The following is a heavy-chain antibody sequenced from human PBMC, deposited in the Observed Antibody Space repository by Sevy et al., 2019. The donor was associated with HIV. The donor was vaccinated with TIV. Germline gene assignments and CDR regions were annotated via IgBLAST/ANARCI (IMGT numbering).Heavy chain of an antibody. CDR2: ISSSSNYI. V-gene: IGHV3-21*01. J-gene: IGHJ6*02. D-gene: IGHD2-15*01. CDR3: ARVVAYCSGGTCFPGYYYGMDV. CDR1: GFTFSSYN. Sequence: GGSLRLSCAASGFTFSSYNMNWVRQAPGKGLEWVSSISSSSNYINYADSVKGRFIISRENAKNSLYLEMNTLRAEDTAVYYCARVVAYCSGGTCFPGYYYGMDVWGQWTTVTVSS.